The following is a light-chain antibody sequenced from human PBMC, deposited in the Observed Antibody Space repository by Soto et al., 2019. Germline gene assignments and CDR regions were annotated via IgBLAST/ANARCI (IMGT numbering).Light chain of an antibody. CDR2: AVS. V-gene: IGLV2-14*01. Sequence: QSALTQPASVSGSPGQSITISCTGTSSDVGGYNYVSWYQQHQGKAPQLIIYAVSKRPSGVSNRFSGSKSGNTASLTISGLQAEDEADYYCSSYTSYRPYVFGTGTKLTV. CDR3: SSYTSYRPYV. J-gene: IGLJ1*01. CDR1: SSDVGGYNY.